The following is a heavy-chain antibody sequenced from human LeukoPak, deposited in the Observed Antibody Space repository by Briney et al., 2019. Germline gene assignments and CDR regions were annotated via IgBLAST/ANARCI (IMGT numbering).Heavy chain of an antibody. CDR1: GGSISSYY. D-gene: IGHD1-26*01. J-gene: IGHJ3*02. V-gene: IGHV4-59*01. CDR3: ARDMESGSTRGRAFNI. CDR2: VYYSGTT. Sequence: SETLSLTCTVSGGSISSYYWSWIRQPPGKGLEWIGSVYYSGTTNYNPSLKTRVTISVDTSKNQFSLKLSSVTAADTAMYFCARDMESGSTRGRAFNIWGQGTMVTVSS.